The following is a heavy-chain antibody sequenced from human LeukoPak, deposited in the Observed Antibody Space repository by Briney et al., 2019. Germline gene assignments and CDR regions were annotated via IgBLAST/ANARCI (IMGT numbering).Heavy chain of an antibody. D-gene: IGHD7-27*01. Sequence: PSETLSLTCTVSGASIFSDSWTWIRQPPGKGLDWLGNISFTGGSNYSPPLKSRVNIFLDSSKNQFSLKLSSVTAADTAVYYCARGLGHEASHWGQGTLVTVSS. V-gene: IGHV4-59*12. J-gene: IGHJ4*02. CDR3: ARGLGHEASH. CDR1: GASIFSDS. CDR2: ISFTGGS.